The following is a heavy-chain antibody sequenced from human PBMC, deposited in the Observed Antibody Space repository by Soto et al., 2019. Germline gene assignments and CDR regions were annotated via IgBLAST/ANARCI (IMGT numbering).Heavy chain of an antibody. CDR2: IYWDNDK. D-gene: IGHD1-7*01. Sequence: SAPTLVNPAATLTLTCSFSGFSLSNGGVGVGWIRQLPGKALEWLAIIYWDNDKRYSPSLKSRLTITKDTSENHVVLMLTNMDAVDTHTYYCARSLGLFTLNFISFDFWRQGAVVTVS. CDR1: GFSLSNGGVG. V-gene: IGHV2-5*02. CDR3: ARSLGLFTLNFISFDF. J-gene: IGHJ4*02.